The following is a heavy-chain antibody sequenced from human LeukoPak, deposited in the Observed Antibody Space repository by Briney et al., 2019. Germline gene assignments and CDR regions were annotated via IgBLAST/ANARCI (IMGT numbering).Heavy chain of an antibody. D-gene: IGHD3-22*01. CDR3: ARRDYYYDSSGYSYYFDY. V-gene: IGHV3-7*01. CDR2: IKQDGSEK. Sequence: GGSLRLSCAASGFTFSSYWMSWVRQAPGKGLEWVANIKQDGSEKYYVDSVKGRFTISRDNAKNSLYLQMNSLRAEDTAVYYCARRDYYYDSSGYSYYFDYWGQGTLVTVSS. J-gene: IGHJ4*02. CDR1: GFTFSSYW.